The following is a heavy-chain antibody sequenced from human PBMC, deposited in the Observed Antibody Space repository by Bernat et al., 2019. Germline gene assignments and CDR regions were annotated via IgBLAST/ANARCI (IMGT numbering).Heavy chain of an antibody. CDR3: AKLYSSGSSVDY. V-gene: IGHV3-30*18. CDR2: ISYDGSNK. D-gene: IGHD6-19*01. Sequence: VQLVESGGGLVQPGGSLRLSCAASGFTFSSYGMHWVRQAPGKGLEWVAVISYDGSNKYYADSVKGRFTISRDNSKNTLYLQMNSLRAEDTAVYYCAKLYSSGSSVDYWGQGTLVTVSS. CDR1: GFTFSSYG. J-gene: IGHJ4*02.